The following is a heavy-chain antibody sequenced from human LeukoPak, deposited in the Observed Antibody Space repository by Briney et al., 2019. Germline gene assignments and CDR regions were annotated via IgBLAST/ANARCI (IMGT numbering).Heavy chain of an antibody. J-gene: IGHJ4*02. CDR2: ISTRAAII. CDR3: ARGGDYAGVAALLDL. V-gene: IGHV3-11*01. Sequence: PGGSLRLSCAVSGFTFSDHYMSWIRQAPGKGPEWVAYISTRAAIIYYVDSVRGRFTVSADNAKNSLYLQMNSLRPEDTALYYCARGGDYAGVAALLDLWGQGTPVTVSS. D-gene: IGHD4-23*01. CDR1: GFTFSDHY.